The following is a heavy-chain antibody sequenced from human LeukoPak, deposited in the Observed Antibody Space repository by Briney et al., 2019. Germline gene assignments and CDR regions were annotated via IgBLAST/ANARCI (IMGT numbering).Heavy chain of an antibody. CDR2: ISYDGSNK. J-gene: IGHJ4*02. Sequence: GSLRLSSAASGFTFSSYAMHWVRQAPGKGLEWVAVISYDGSNKYYADSVKGRFTISRDNSKNTLYLQMNSLRAEDTAVYYCARAVSGNSYSNYFDYWGQGTLVTVSS. CDR1: GFTFSSYA. D-gene: IGHD4-23*01. V-gene: IGHV3-30-3*01. CDR3: ARAVSGNSYSNYFDY.